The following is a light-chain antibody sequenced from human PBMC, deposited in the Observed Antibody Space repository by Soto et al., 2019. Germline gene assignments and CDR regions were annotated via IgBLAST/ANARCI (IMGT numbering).Light chain of an antibody. J-gene: IGKJ2*01. CDR3: QNYNSAPYA. V-gene: IGKV1-27*01. CDR1: QGISNY. Sequence: DIQMTQSPSSLSASVGDRVTITCRASQGISNYVAWYQQKPGKVPTLLIYEASTLQSGVPSRFSGRGSETDFTLTISSLQPEDVATYFCQNYNSAPYAFGQGTKLEIK. CDR2: EAS.